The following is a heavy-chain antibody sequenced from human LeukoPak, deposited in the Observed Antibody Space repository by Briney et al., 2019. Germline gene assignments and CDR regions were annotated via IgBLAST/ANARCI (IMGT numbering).Heavy chain of an antibody. CDR3: ARDLVPGYCSGGSCYPGDAFDI. V-gene: IGHV4-61*01. J-gene: IGHJ3*02. Sequence: SETLSLTCTVSGGSVSSGSYYWSWIRQPPGKGLEWIGYIYYSGSTNYNPSLKSRVTISVDTSKNQFSLKLSSVTAADTAVYYCARDLVPGYCSGGSCYPGDAFDILGQGTMVTVSS. CDR2: IYYSGST. D-gene: IGHD2-15*01. CDR1: GGSVSSGSYY.